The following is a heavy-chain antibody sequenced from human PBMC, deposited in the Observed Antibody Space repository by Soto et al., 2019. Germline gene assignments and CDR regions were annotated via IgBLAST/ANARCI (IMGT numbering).Heavy chain of an antibody. Sequence: QVQLVEFGGGVVQPGRSLRLSCVASGFTFGSYGMHWVRQAPGKGLEWVAIISYDGSNTYYADSVKGRFTISRDNSKNTLYLQMNSLRAEDTSVYYCAKEGGLSGSYYISSSYYFDYWGQGTLVTVSS. V-gene: IGHV3-30*18. CDR1: GFTFGSYG. CDR2: ISYDGSNT. J-gene: IGHJ4*02. D-gene: IGHD1-26*01. CDR3: AKEGGLSGSYYISSSYYFDY.